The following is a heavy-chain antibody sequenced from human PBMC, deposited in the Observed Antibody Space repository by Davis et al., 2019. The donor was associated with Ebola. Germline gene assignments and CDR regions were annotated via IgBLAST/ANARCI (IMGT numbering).Heavy chain of an antibody. Sequence: PGGSLRLSCQGSGYSFSNLWIGWVRQMPGKGLEWMGIIYPGDSDTRYSPSFQGQVTISADRSTNTAYLQWISLKASDTAKYYCARFGAAGDYADSWGQGTPVTVSS. CDR1: GYSFSNLW. J-gene: IGHJ4*02. CDR2: IYPGDSDT. D-gene: IGHD4-17*01. V-gene: IGHV5-51*01. CDR3: ARFGAAGDYADS.